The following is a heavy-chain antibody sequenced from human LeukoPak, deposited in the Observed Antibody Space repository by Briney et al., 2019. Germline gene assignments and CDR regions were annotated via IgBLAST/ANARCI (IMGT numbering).Heavy chain of an antibody. CDR3: ARGGHVQYSSAGNYFDY. V-gene: IGHV4-4*07. Sequence: PSETLSLTCTVSGYSISSGYYWSWIRQPAGKGLEWIGRIYTSGSTNYNPSLKSRVTMSVDTSKNQFSLKLSSVTAADTAVYYCARGGHVQYSSAGNYFDYWGQGTLVTVSS. D-gene: IGHD6-19*01. J-gene: IGHJ4*02. CDR2: IYTSGST. CDR1: GYSISSGYY.